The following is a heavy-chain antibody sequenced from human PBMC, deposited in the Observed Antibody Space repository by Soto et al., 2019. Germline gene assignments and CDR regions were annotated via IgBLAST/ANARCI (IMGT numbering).Heavy chain of an antibody. V-gene: IGHV1-69*02. CDR1: GGTFSSYT. Sequence: GASVKVSCKASGGTFSSYTISWVRQAPGQGLEWMGRIIPILGIANYAQKFQGRVTITADKSTSTAYMELSSLRSEDTAVYYCARTGEHFGAFDIWGPATMVPVSS. J-gene: IGHJ3*02. CDR3: ARTGEHFGAFDI. CDR2: IIPILGIA. D-gene: IGHD3-10*01.